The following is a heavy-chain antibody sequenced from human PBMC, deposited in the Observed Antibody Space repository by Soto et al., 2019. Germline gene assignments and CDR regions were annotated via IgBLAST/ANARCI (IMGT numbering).Heavy chain of an antibody. V-gene: IGHV1-69*02. Sequence: QVQLVQSGAEVKKPGSSVKVYCKASGGTFSSYTISWVRQAPGQGLEWMGRIIPILGIANYAQKFQGRVTITADKSTSTAYMELSSLRSEDTAVYYCASGGIVVPAAILDYWGQGTLVTVSS. CDR2: IIPILGIA. CDR1: GGTFSSYT. J-gene: IGHJ4*02. D-gene: IGHD2-2*02. CDR3: ASGGIVVPAAILDY.